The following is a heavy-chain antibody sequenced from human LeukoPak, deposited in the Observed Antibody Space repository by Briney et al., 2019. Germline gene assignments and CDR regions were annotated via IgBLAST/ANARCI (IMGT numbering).Heavy chain of an antibody. CDR3: ARDGTVTYYYYYYMDV. CDR2: ISYDGSNK. Sequence: GGSLRLSCAASGFTFSSYAMHWVRQAPGKGLEWVAVISYDGSNKYYADSVKGRFTISRDNSKNTLYLQMNSLRAEDTAVYYCARDGTVTYYYYYYMDVWGKGTTVTVSS. V-gene: IGHV3-30-3*01. J-gene: IGHJ6*03. D-gene: IGHD4-11*01. CDR1: GFTFSSYA.